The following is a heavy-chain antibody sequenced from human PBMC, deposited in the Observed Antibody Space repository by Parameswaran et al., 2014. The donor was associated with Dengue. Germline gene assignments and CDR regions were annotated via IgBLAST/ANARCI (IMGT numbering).Heavy chain of an antibody. D-gene: IGHD2-15*01. CDR2: MNPNSGNT. CDR3: ARGYLDIVVVVAATPEFCWFDP. J-gene: IGHJ5*02. V-gene: IGHV1-8*01. Sequence: WVRQAPGQGLEWMGWMNPNSGNTGYAQKFQGRVTMTRNTSISTAYMELSSLRSEDTAVYYCARGYLDIVVVVAATPEFCWFDPWGQGNPGHRSPQ.